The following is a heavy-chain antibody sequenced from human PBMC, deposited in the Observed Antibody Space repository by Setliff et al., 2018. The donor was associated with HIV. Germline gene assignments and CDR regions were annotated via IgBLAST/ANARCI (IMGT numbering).Heavy chain of an antibody. J-gene: IGHJ3*02. Sequence: SVKVSCKASGYTFIDYFMHWVRQAPGQGLEWMGGIIPIFGTANYAQKFQGRVTITTDESTSTAYMELSSLRSEDTAVYYCARKGGSSGYYSLIGDAFDIWGQGTMVTVSS. CDR1: GYTFIDYF. CDR2: IIPIFGTA. D-gene: IGHD3-22*01. CDR3: ARKGGSSGYYSLIGDAFDI. V-gene: IGHV1-69*05.